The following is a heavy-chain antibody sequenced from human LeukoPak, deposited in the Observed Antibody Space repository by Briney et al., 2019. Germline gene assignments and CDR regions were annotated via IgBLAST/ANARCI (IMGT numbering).Heavy chain of an antibody. CDR2: ISYDGSNK. CDR1: GFTFNNYG. CDR3: ARKVLVSGYYFDY. Sequence: PGGSLRLSCATSGFTFNNYGFHWVRQAPGKGLEWVATISYDGSNKHYADSVKGRFTISRDNSKNSLYLQMNSLRAEDTALYYCARKVLVSGYYFDYWGQGTLVTVSS. V-gene: IGHV3-30*03. J-gene: IGHJ4*02. D-gene: IGHD3-3*01.